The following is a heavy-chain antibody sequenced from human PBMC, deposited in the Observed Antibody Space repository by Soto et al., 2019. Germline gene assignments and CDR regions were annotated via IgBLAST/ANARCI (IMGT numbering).Heavy chain of an antibody. J-gene: IGHJ4*02. CDR2: INPNSGGT. CDR3: ARDYGYFFDY. Sequence: ASGKVSCKASGYTFTGYYMHWVRQAPGQGLEWMGWINPNSGGTNYAQKIQGWVTMTRDTSISTAYMELSRLRSDDTAVYYCARDYGYFFDYWGQGTLVTVSS. CDR1: GYTFTGYY. D-gene: IGHD3-10*01. V-gene: IGHV1-2*04.